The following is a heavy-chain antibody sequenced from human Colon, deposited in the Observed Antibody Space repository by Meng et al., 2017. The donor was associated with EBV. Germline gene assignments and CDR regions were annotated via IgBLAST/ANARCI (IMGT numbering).Heavy chain of an antibody. V-gene: IGHV7-4-1*02. J-gene: IGHJ4*02. CDR2: INTNTGKP. D-gene: IGHD6-25*01. CDR1: GYTFTTYG. CDR3: ARDSEAADY. Sequence: QVQQVESGSEWKKPGASVRFSGKASGYTFTTYGMNWVRQAPGQGLEWMRWINTNTGKPTYAQGLTGRFVFSLDTSVSTAYLQISSLKAEDTAVYYCARDSEAADYWGQGTLVTVSS.